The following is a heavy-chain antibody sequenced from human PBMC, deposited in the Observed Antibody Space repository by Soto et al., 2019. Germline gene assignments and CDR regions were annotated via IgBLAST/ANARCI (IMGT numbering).Heavy chain of an antibody. D-gene: IGHD3-10*01. J-gene: IGHJ4*02. CDR2: ISWNSGSI. CDR1: GFTFDDYA. V-gene: IGHV3-9*01. CDR3: AKGLWFGEL. Sequence: EVQLVESGGGLVQPGRSLRRSCAASGFTFDDYAMHWVRQAPGKGLEWVSGISWNSGSIGYADSVKGRFTISRDNAKNSLYLQMNSLRAEDTALYYCAKGLWFGELWGQGTVVTVSS.